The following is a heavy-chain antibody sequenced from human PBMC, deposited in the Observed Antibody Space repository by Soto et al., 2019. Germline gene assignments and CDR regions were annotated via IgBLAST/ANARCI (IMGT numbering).Heavy chain of an antibody. CDR2: MYSIGST. V-gene: IGHV4-4*02. J-gene: IGHJ4*02. CDR3: PIETVAGRDY. D-gene: IGHD6-19*01. Sequence: ASETLSLTCAVSGASITSSNWLSWFLQPPVNGLDLIGEMYSIGSTSYNPSLKSRVTISLYNSKNHFSLNLYSVTAADTDLYYCPIETVAGRDYWGQGTLVTVSS. CDR1: GASITSSNW.